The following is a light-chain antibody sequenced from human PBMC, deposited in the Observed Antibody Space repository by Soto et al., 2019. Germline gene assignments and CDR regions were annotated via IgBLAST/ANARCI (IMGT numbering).Light chain of an antibody. V-gene: IGKV3-15*01. J-gene: IGKJ1*01. CDR2: GAS. CDR3: QQYNNWPPWT. CDR1: QSVTTN. Sequence: EMVMTQSPVTLSVSPGERATLSCRASQSVTTNMAWYQQKPGQAPRLLIYGASTRATGIPARFSGSGSGTDFTLTISSLQSEDFAVYYCQQYNNWPPWTFGQGTKVDIK.